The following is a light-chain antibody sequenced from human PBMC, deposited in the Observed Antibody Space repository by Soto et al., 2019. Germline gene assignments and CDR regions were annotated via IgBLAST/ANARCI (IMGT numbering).Light chain of an antibody. Sequence: DIQMTQSPSTLSASVGDRVTITCRASQSISSWLAWYQQKPGKAPKLLIYDASSLESGVPSRFSGSGSGTEFTLTISRLRPDDFANYYCQQYNNYSPWTFGQGTKVDIK. CDR1: QSISSW. CDR3: QQYNNYSPWT. J-gene: IGKJ1*01. CDR2: DAS. V-gene: IGKV1-5*01.